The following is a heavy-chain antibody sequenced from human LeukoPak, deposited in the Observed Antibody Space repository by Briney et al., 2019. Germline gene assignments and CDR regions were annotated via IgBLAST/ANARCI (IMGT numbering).Heavy chain of an antibody. Sequence: SETLSLTCTVSGGSIRSSYYYWGWIRQPPGKGLEWIGSIYDSGSTYYNPSLKSRVTISVDTSKNQFSLKLNSVTAADTAVYYCARLGPSWYQLHSNWFDPWGQGTLVTVSS. CDR2: IYDSGST. J-gene: IGHJ5*02. CDR1: GGSIRSSYYY. CDR3: ARLGPSWYQLHSNWFDP. D-gene: IGHD2-2*01. V-gene: IGHV4-39*01.